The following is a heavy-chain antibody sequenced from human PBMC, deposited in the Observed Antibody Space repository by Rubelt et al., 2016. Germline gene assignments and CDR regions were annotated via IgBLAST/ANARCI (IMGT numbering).Heavy chain of an antibody. CDR1: GGSFSGYY. Sequence: QVQLQQWGAGLLKPSETLSLTCAVYGGSFSGYYCSWIRQPPGKGLEWIGEINHSGRTNYNPSLMRRCTLSVDTSKNQFSLKLSSVTAADTAVYYCARSLILNAAFDYWGQGTLVTVSS. V-gene: IGHV4-34*01. J-gene: IGHJ4*02. D-gene: IGHD2-8*01. CDR2: INHSGRT. CDR3: ARSLILNAAFDY.